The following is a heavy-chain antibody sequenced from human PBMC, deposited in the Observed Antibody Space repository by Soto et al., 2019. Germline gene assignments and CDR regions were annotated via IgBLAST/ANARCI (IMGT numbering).Heavy chain of an antibody. CDR1: GGSISSGGYY. CDR3: ARQGADDLLDY. D-gene: IGHD1-26*01. Sequence: QVQLQESGPGLVKPSQTLSLTCTVSGGSISSGGYYCSWIRQHPGKGLELIGYIYYSGSTYYNPSLKSRVTISVDTSKNPFSLQLSSVTAADTAVYYCARQGADDLLDYWGQGTLVTVSS. CDR2: IYYSGST. J-gene: IGHJ4*02. V-gene: IGHV4-31*03.